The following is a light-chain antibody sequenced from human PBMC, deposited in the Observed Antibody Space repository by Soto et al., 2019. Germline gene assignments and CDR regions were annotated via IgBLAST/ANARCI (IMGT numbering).Light chain of an antibody. CDR2: GAS. Sequence: EIGLTQSPGTLSLSPGDRATLSCRARQSVISDYLAWYQQKPGQAPRLLIYGASGRATGIPDRFSGSGSGTDFTLTISRLEPEDFAVYYCQQYGSSPLTFGGGTKVEIK. J-gene: IGKJ4*01. CDR1: QSVISDY. V-gene: IGKV3-20*01. CDR3: QQYGSSPLT.